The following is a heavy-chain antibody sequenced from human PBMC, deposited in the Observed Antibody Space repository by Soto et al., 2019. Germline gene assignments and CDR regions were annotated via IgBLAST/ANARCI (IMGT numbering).Heavy chain of an antibody. V-gene: IGHV3-21*01. CDR3: ARVGDSYYFDY. D-gene: IGHD4-17*01. J-gene: IGHJ4*02. CDR2: ISSSSSYI. CDR1: GFTFSSYS. Sequence: EVQLVESGGGLGKPGGSLRLSCAASGFTFSSYSMNWVRQAPGKGLEWVSSISSSSSYIYYADSVKGRFTISRDNAKNSLYLQMNSLRAEDTAVYYCARVGDSYYFDYWGQGTLVTVSS.